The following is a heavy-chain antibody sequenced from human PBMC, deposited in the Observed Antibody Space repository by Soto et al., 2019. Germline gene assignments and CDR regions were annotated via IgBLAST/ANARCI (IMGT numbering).Heavy chain of an antibody. CDR2: IYHSGST. D-gene: IGHD2-15*01. Sequence: PSETLSLTCGVSGGSIISGGYSWSWIRQPPGKGLEWIGYIYHSGSTYYNPSLKSRVTISVDRSKNQFSLKLSSVTAADTAVYYCARGFRSRGGWFDPWGQGTLVTVSS. CDR3: ARGFRSRGGWFDP. J-gene: IGHJ5*02. CDR1: GGSIISGGYS. V-gene: IGHV4-30-2*01.